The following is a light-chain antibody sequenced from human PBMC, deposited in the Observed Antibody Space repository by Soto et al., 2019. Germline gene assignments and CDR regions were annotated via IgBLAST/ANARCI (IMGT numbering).Light chain of an antibody. CDR3: QPYNDWVWP. CDR2: GAS. Sequence: EIVMTQSPATLSVSPGERATLSCRASQSVSSNLAWYQQKPGQAPRLLIYGASTRATGIPARFSGSGSGTEFTLTISSLHSEDFSVYYCQPYNDWVWPFGQGPKL. J-gene: IGKJ1*01. V-gene: IGKV3-15*01. CDR1: QSVSSN.